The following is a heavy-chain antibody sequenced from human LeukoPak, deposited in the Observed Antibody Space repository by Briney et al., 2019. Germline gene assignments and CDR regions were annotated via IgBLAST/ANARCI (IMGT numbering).Heavy chain of an antibody. CDR3: ARDAGAVAGTTYWYFDL. Sequence: GGSLRLSCAASGFTFSSYEMNWVRQAPGKGLEWVSYISSSGSTIYYADSVKGRFTISRDNAKNSLYLQMNSLRAEDTAVYYCARDAGAVAGTTYWYFDLWGRGTLVTVSS. CDR1: GFTFSSYE. V-gene: IGHV3-48*03. J-gene: IGHJ2*01. D-gene: IGHD6-19*01. CDR2: ISSSGSTI.